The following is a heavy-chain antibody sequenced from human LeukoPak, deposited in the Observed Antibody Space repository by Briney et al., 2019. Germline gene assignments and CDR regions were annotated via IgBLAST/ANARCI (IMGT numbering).Heavy chain of an antibody. CDR1: GFTFNTYG. CDR2: IRFDGTNK. V-gene: IGHV3-30*02. D-gene: IGHD3-9*01. Sequence: GGSLRLSCAASGFTFNTYGMHWVRQTPGKGLQWVAFIRFDGTNKYYADSVKGRFTISRDNSKNTLYLQMNSLRAEDTAVYYCAKDKVLRYFDWLFDLDYWGQGTLVTVSS. CDR3: AKDKVLRYFDWLFDLDY. J-gene: IGHJ4*02.